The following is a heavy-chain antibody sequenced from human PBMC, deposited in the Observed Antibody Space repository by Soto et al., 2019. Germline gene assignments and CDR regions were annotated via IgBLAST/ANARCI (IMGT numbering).Heavy chain of an antibody. CDR3: SRSQGAVGSGSYCIFGDFQH. J-gene: IGHJ1*01. CDR1: GYTFTSYA. D-gene: IGHD3-10*01. CDR2: INTGSGNT. Sequence: QVPLVQSGAEVKQPGASVKLSCKASGYTFTSYAMHWVRQAPGQSLEWLGWINTGSGNTKYSQKLQGRVTITRDTSASTAYMELSSLRSEDTAVYYCSRSQGAVGSGSYCIFGDFQHWGQGTLVSVSS. V-gene: IGHV1-3*04.